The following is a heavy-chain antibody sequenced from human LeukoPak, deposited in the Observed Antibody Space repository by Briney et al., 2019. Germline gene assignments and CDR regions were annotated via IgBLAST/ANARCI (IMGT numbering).Heavy chain of an antibody. CDR3: ARSGLNRFDS. V-gene: IGHV3-23*01. Sequence: GGSLRLSCAASGFTFSSYAMNWVRQAPGKGLEWISSISGSGDNTYYADSVKGRFTISRDNSKNTLYLQMNSLRAEDTAEYHCARSGLNRFDSWGQGTLVTVSS. J-gene: IGHJ4*02. CDR2: ISGSGDNT. CDR1: GFTFSSYA. D-gene: IGHD2-15*01.